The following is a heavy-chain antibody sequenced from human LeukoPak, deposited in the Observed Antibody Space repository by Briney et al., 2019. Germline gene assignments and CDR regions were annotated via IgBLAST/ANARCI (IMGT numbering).Heavy chain of an antibody. CDR3: ARGRYSSSSEPGYYGMDV. CDR1: GGTFRSYA. Sequence: GASVKVSCKASGGTFRSYAISWVRQAPGQGLEWMGGIIPIFGTANYAQKFQGRVTITADESTSTAYMELSSLRSEDTAVYYCARGRYSSSSEPGYYGMDVWGQGTTVTVSS. J-gene: IGHJ6*02. V-gene: IGHV1-69*13. CDR2: IIPIFGTA. D-gene: IGHD6-6*01.